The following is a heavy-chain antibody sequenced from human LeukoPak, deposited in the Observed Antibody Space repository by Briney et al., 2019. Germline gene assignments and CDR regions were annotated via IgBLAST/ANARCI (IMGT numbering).Heavy chain of an antibody. J-gene: IGHJ3*02. Sequence: PGGSLRLSCAASGFTFSSYSMNWVRQAPGKGLEWVSSISSSSSYIYYADSVKGRFTISRDNAKNSLYLQMNSLRAEDTAVYYCAKDLRPDCGGDCYEGAFDIWGQGTMVTVSS. D-gene: IGHD2-21*01. CDR2: ISSSSSYI. V-gene: IGHV3-21*04. CDR1: GFTFSSYS. CDR3: AKDLRPDCGGDCYEGAFDI.